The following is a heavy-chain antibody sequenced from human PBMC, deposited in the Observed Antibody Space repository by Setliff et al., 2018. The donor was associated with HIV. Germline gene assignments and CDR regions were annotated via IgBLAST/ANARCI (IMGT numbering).Heavy chain of an antibody. Sequence: SETLSLTCAVSGNSITSGYYWGWIRQPPGKGLEWIGSMHNSGSTYYNPSLKSRVTISVDTSKNQFSLKLRSEDTAVYYCVRDLYDTSGYSPLLTGNRSDFWGQGTLVTVSS. CDR3: VRDLYDTSGYSPLLTGNRSDF. J-gene: IGHJ4*02. CDR2: MHNSGST. D-gene: IGHD3-22*01. V-gene: IGHV4-38-2*02. CDR1: GNSITSGYY.